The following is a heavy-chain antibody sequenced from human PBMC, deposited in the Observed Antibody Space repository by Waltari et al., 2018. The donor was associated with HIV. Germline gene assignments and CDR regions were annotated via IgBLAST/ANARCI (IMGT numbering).Heavy chain of an antibody. Sequence: VPLVQSGAEVKKPGDSVKVSCKASGYPFDGYGISWVRQAPGQGLEWMGWINCYNGDTNFAQNFQGRVTMTTDKSTATAYMDLRSLRSDDTAVYYCARDRSNSDYWGQGTLVTVSS. V-gene: IGHV1-18*01. CDR2: INCYNGDT. D-gene: IGHD1-26*01. CDR3: ARDRSNSDY. CDR1: GYPFDGYG. J-gene: IGHJ4*02.